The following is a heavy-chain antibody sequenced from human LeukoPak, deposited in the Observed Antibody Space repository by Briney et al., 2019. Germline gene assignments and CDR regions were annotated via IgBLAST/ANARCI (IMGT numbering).Heavy chain of an antibody. CDR3: ANRGEYYFDC. CDR1: GFTISSYA. V-gene: IGHV3-23*01. D-gene: IGHD3-16*01. J-gene: IGHJ4*02. CDR2: ITSSGGST. Sequence: GGSLTLSCAASGFTISSYAMSWVRQAPGKGLEWVSTITSSGGSTFYADSVQGRFTISRDNSKNSLFLQMSSLSAEDSAVYYCANRGEYYFDCWGQGTLVTVSS.